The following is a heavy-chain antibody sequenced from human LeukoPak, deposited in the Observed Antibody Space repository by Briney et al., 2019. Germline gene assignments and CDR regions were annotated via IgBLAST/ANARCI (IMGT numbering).Heavy chain of an antibody. V-gene: IGHV3-21*01. Sequence: PGGSLRLSCAASGFTFSSYTMNWVRQAPGKGLEWVSYISSSSHYIYYADSVKGRFTISRDSAKNSLYLQMNSLRAEDTAVYYCARDSSSTQQLWFVYWGQGTLVTVSS. D-gene: IGHD5-18*01. CDR1: GFTFSSYT. J-gene: IGHJ4*02. CDR2: ISSSSHYI. CDR3: ARDSSSTQQLWFVY.